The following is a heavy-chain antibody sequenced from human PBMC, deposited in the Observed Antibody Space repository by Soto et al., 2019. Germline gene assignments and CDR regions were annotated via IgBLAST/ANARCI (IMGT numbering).Heavy chain of an antibody. Sequence: ASVRVSCKASGFTFSNSAIQWMRQARGERLEWKGWIVVGSGNTNYAQKIQERVTIIRDMSTSTSYMELSSLTSEDTAVYYCVLCTTTSCYGKFDYWGQGTLVTVSS. D-gene: IGHD2-2*01. CDR1: GFTFSNSA. CDR2: IVVGSGNT. CDR3: VLCTTTSCYGKFDY. J-gene: IGHJ4*02. V-gene: IGHV1-58*02.